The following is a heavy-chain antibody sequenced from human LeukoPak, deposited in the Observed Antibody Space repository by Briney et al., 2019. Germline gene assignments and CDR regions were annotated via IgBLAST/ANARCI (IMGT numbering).Heavy chain of an antibody. CDR1: GGSISSGSYY. Sequence: PSETLSLTCTVSGGSISSGSYYWSWIRQPAGKGLEWIGCIYNSGSTNYNPSLKSRVTISVDTSKNQFSLKLTSVTAADTAVYYCARDGYGYPSFDYWGHGTLVTVSS. D-gene: IGHD4-17*01. CDR2: IYNSGST. CDR3: ARDGYGYPSFDY. J-gene: IGHJ4*01. V-gene: IGHV4-61*02.